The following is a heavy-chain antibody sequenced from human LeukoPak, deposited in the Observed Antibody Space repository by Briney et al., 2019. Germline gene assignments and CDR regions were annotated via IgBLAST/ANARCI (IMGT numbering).Heavy chain of an antibody. CDR1: GYTLTGYY. D-gene: IGHD2-15*01. CDR2: INPNSGGT. Sequence: GASVKVSCKASGYTLTGYYMHWVRQAPGQGLEWMGWINPNSGGTNYAQKFQGRVTMTRDTSISTAYMELSRLRSDDTAVYYCARGAVVVVPATRFIFDPWAQGTLVTVS. V-gene: IGHV1-2*02. J-gene: IGHJ5*02. CDR3: ARGAVVVVPATRFIFDP.